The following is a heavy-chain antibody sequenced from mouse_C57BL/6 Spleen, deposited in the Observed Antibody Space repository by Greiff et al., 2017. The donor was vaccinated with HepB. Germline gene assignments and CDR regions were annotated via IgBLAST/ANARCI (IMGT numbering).Heavy chain of an antibody. Sequence: QVHVKQPGAELVMPGASVKLSCKASGYTFTSYWMHWVKQRPGQGLEWIGEIDPSDSYTNYNQKFKGKSTLTVDKSSSTAYMQLSSLTSEDSAVYYCARGLTTVVATNAMDYWGQGTSVTVSS. J-gene: IGHJ4*01. CDR3: ARGLTTVVATNAMDY. D-gene: IGHD1-1*01. CDR1: GYTFTSYW. CDR2: IDPSDSYT. V-gene: IGHV1-69*01.